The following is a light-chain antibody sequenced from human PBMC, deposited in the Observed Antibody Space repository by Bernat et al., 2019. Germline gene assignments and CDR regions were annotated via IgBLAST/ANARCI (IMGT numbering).Light chain of an antibody. Sequence: DVQMTQSPSSVSASVGDTVTITCRASQGFGSWLAWYQQKPGTAPKLLIYAATSLQDGVPSRFRGSESGTDFTLTITSLQPEDFGTSFCPQAKSFPLTFGGGTRVEVK. J-gene: IGKJ4*01. CDR1: QGFGSW. CDR3: PQAKSFPLT. CDR2: AAT. V-gene: IGKV1-12*01.